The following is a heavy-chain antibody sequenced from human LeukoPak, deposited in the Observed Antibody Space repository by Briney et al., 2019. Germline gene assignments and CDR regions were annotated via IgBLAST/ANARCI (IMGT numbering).Heavy chain of an antibody. J-gene: IGHJ4*02. D-gene: IGHD2-15*01. CDR2: VSGGGGNT. CDR3: ARQQGYCSDGTCYFDY. CDR1: GFTFSSYA. V-gene: IGHV3-23*01. Sequence: GGSLRLSCAASGFTFSSYAMSWVRQAPGKGMEWISVVSGGGGNTYYADSVKGRFTISRDNSKNTLYLQMNSLRAEDTAIYHCARQQGYCSDGTCYFDYWGQGTLVTVSS.